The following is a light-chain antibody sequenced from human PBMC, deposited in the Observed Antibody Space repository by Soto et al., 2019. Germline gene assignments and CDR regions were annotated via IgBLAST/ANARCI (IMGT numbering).Light chain of an antibody. CDR3: QQYNFWPPLT. CDR1: QSVNSN. CDR2: DAS. Sequence: EIVMTQSPATLSVSPGERATLSCRASQSVNSNLAWYRQKPGQAPRLLISDASTRATGVPARFSGSGSGTDFTPTISSLQSEDSGIYYCQQYNFWPPLTFGGGTKVEIK. J-gene: IGKJ4*01. V-gene: IGKV3-15*01.